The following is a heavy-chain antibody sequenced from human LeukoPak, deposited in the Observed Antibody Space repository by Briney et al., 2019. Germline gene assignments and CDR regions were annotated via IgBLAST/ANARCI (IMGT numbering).Heavy chain of an antibody. CDR3: AKDLGQKLLTPAPFDY. CDR2: ISYDGSNK. Sequence: GGSLRLSCAASGFTFSSYEMNWVCQAPGKGLEWVAVISYDGSNKYYADSVKGRFTISRDNSKNTLYLQMNSLRAEDTAVYHCAKDLGQKLLTPAPFDYWGQGTLVTVSS. CDR1: GFTFSSYE. V-gene: IGHV3-30*18. D-gene: IGHD3-16*01. J-gene: IGHJ4*02.